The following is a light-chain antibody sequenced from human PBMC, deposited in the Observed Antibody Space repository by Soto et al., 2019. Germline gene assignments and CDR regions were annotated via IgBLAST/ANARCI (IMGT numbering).Light chain of an antibody. J-gene: IGLJ1*01. CDR3: SSYTSSSTRV. CDR1: SSDVGGYNY. CDR2: DVS. Sequence: QSALTQPASVSGSPGQSITISCTGTSSDVGGYNYVSWYQQHPGKAPKLMIYDVSYRPSGVSNRFSGSKSGNTASLTISGLQDEDESDYYCSSYTSSSTRVFGTGTKLTVL. V-gene: IGLV2-14*01.